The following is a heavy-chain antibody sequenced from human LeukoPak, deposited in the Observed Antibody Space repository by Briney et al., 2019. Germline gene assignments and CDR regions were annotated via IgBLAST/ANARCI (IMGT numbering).Heavy chain of an antibody. D-gene: IGHD4-11*01. CDR3: ARRYSNYPYFHAY. V-gene: IGHV3-48*03. Sequence: GGSLRASCAASGFTFSSYEMNWVRQAPGKGLEWVSYISSSGSTTYYADSVKGRFTISRDNAKNSLHLQMNSLRAEDTAVYYCARRYSNYPYFHAYGAQGTLFTVSS. CDR2: ISSSGSTT. J-gene: IGHJ4*02. CDR1: GFTFSSYE.